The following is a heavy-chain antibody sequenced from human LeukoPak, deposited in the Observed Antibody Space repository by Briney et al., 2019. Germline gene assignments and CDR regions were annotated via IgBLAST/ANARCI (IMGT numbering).Heavy chain of an antibody. CDR3: VKNVGGNEGAY. V-gene: IGHV3-23*01. J-gene: IGHJ4*02. D-gene: IGHD5-12*01. CDR1: GFTFSNYA. Sequence: PGGSLRLSCVASGFTFSNYAMSWVRQAPGKGLQWVSAISAGGDKIHYAGSVKGRFTIYRDNSRKTQYVQMSSLKADDTAVYYCVKNVGGNEGAYWDQGTLVTVSS. CDR2: ISAGGDKI.